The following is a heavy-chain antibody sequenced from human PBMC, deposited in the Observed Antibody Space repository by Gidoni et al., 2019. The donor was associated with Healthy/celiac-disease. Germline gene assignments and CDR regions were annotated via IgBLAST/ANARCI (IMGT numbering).Heavy chain of an antibody. CDR2: IIPIFGTA. CDR1: GGPFTSYA. D-gene: IGHD6-19*01. Sequence: VQLVHSGAEAKTPGSSLKFSCTSSGGPFTSYAISWVRQAPGQGLEWMGGIIPIFGTANYAQKFQGRVTITADESTSTAYMELSSRRSEDTAVYYCATMESSGWTRQTVDYWGQGTLVTVSS. J-gene: IGHJ4*02. CDR3: ATMESSGWTRQTVDY. V-gene: IGHV1-69*01.